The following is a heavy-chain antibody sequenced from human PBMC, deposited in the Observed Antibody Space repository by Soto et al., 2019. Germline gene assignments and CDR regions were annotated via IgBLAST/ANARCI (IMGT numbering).Heavy chain of an antibody. CDR3: AKTRQYCSSTSCPHQYYYYDGMDV. CDR2: INHSGST. J-gene: IGHJ6*02. Sequence: SETLSLTCAVYGGSFSGYYWSWIRQPPGKGLDWIGEINHSGSTNYNPSLKSRVTISVDTSKNQFSLQLSSVTAADTAVYYCAKTRQYCSSTSCPHQYYYYDGMDVWGQGTTVT. CDR1: GGSFSGYY. V-gene: IGHV4-34*01. D-gene: IGHD2-2*01.